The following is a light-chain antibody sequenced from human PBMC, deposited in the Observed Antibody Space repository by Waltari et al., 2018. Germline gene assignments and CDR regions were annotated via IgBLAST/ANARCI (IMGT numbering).Light chain of an antibody. J-gene: IGLJ1*01. CDR2: DVN. CDR3: TSYTSSSTYV. V-gene: IGLV2-14*03. Sequence: QSALTQPASVSGSPGQSIPISCTGTISDVGGYHYVSWYQHHPGKAPKLMIYDVNKRPSGVSDRFSGSKSGNTASLTISGLQTEDEADYYCTSYTSSSTYVFGIGTKVTVL. CDR1: ISDVGGYHY.